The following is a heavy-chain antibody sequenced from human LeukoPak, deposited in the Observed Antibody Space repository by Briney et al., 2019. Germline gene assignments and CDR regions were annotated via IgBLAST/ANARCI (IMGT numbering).Heavy chain of an antibody. CDR3: ARDLWDCSGGSCLLGFDY. V-gene: IGHV1-46*01. J-gene: IGHJ4*02. CDR1: GYTFTSYY. D-gene: IGHD2-15*01. Sequence: GASVKVSCKASGYTFTSYYMHWVRQAPGQGLEWMGIINPSGGSTSYAQKFQGRVTMTRDMSTSTVYMELSSLRSDDTAVYYCARDLWDCSGGSCLLGFDYWGQGTLVTVSS. CDR2: INPSGGST.